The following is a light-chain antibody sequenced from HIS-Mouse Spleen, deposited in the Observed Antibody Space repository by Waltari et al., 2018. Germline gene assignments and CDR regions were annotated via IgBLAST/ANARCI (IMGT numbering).Light chain of an antibody. Sequence: QSALTQPASVSGSPGQSITISCTGTSSDVGRYNPVSWYQQHPGKAPKLMIYEGSKRPSGVSNRFSGSKSGNTASLTISGLQAEDEDDYYCCSYAGSSTLVFGGGTKLTVL. CDR1: SSDVGRYNP. CDR3: CSYAGSSTLV. J-gene: IGLJ2*01. CDR2: EGS. V-gene: IGLV2-23*01.